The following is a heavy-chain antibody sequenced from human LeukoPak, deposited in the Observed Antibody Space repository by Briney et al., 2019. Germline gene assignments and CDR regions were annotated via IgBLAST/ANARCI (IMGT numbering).Heavy chain of an antibody. CDR1: GFSFSDHY. D-gene: IGHD4-17*01. CDR2: IRDKTKRYST. J-gene: IGHJ4*02. V-gene: IGHV3-72*01. CDR3: ARLDYGRIGY. Sequence: PGGSLRLSCAASGFSFSDHYMDWDRQAPGKGLEWVGRIRDKTKRYSTEYAASVKGRFITSRDESENSLYLQMNSLRAEDTAVYYCARLDYGRIGYWGQGTLVTVSS.